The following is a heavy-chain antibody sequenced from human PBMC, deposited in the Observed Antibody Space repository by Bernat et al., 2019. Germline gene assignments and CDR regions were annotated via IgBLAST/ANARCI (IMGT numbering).Heavy chain of an antibody. D-gene: IGHD1-1*01. V-gene: IGHV3-74*01. CDR2: INSDGRST. CDR3: ARGPYSFDI. Sequence: EVQLVESGGGLVQPGGSLRISCAASGFSITSHWLHWVRQAPGEGVVWVSRINSDGRSTSYVDSVKGRFTISRDNPKNTLYLQMNSLRAEDTALYYCARGPYSFDIWGQGTMVTVSS. CDR1: GFSITSHW. J-gene: IGHJ3*02.